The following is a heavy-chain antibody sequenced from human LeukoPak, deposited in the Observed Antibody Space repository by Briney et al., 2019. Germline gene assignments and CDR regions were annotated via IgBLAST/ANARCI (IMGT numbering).Heavy chain of an antibody. V-gene: IGHV3-30*02. CDR1: GFAFRSHA. CDR3: AKEYGYDYNYFYSMDV. Sequence: GGSLRLSCTASGFAFRSHAMHWVRQAPGKGLEWVAFIRYDGSNKYHADSVKGRFTISRDNSKNTVYLQMNSLRAEDTAVYFCAKEYGYDYNYFYSMDVWGKGTTVTISS. J-gene: IGHJ6*03. D-gene: IGHD1-1*01. CDR2: IRYDGSNK.